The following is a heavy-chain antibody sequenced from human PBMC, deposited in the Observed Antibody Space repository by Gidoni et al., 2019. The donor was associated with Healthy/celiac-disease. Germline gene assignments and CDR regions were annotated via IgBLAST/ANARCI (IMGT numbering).Heavy chain of an antibody. V-gene: IGHV4-34*01. Sequence: QVQLQQWGAGLLKPSETLSLTCAVYGGSFSGYYLSWIRQPPGKGLEWIGEINHSGSTNYNPSLKSRVTISVDTSKNQFSLKLSSVTAADTAVYYCARARVSPDSSGYYLYYYYYYMDVWGKGTTVTVSS. CDR2: INHSGST. J-gene: IGHJ6*03. D-gene: IGHD3-22*01. CDR1: GGSFSGYY. CDR3: ARARVSPDSSGYYLYYYYYYMDV.